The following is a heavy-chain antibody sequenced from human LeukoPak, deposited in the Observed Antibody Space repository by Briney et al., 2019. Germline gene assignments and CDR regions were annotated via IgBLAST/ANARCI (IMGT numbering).Heavy chain of an antibody. V-gene: IGHV3-11*01. CDR1: GFTFSDYY. D-gene: IGHD2-2*03. CDR2: ISDRGDTI. Sequence: GGSLRLSCAASGFTFSDYYMSWIRQAPGKGLEWVSYISDRGDTIYYADSVKGRFTVSRDNANNSVSLQMNSLSAVDKTVYYCARLNGCNWGRGTRVTL. CDR3: ARLNGCN. J-gene: IGHJ4*02.